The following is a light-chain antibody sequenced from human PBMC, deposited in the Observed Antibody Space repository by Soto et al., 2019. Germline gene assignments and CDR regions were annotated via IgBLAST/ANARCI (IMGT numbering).Light chain of an antibody. J-gene: IGKJ3*01. Sequence: VMTQSPDSLAVSLGERATINCKSSQSVLYSSNNKNYLAWYQQKPGQPPKLLIYWASTRESGVPDRFTGSGSGADFTLTISSLQAEDVAVYYCQQYYSTPFTFGPGTKVDVK. CDR3: QQYYSTPFT. CDR1: QSVLYSSNNKNY. CDR2: WAS. V-gene: IGKV4-1*01.